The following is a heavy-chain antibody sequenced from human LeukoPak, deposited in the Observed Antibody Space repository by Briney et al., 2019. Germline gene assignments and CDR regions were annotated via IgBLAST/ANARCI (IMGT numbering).Heavy chain of an antibody. D-gene: IGHD6-19*01. J-gene: IGHJ6*03. CDR3: ARDPVHSSGWFAVSYYYMDV. V-gene: IGHV3-7*01. Sequence: PGGSLRLSCAASGFTFSRHWMSWFRQAPGKGLEWVANVKQDGSEEFYVDSVKGRFTISRDNAKNSLYLQMNSLRAEDTAVYYCARDPVHSSGWFAVSYYYMDVWGKGTTVTVSS. CDR2: VKQDGSEE. CDR1: GFTFSRHW.